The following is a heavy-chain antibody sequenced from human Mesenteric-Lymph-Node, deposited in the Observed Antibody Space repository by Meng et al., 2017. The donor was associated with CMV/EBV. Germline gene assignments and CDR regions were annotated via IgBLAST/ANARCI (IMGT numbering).Heavy chain of an antibody. Sequence: VCGGSVSSGSYYWSWMRQPPGKGLEWIGYIYYSGSTNYNPSLKSRVTISVDTSKNQFSLKLSSVTAADTAVYYCARATERPNYFDYWGQGTLVTVSS. CDR2: IYYSGST. CDR3: ARATERPNYFDY. D-gene: IGHD1-1*01. V-gene: IGHV4-61*01. J-gene: IGHJ4*02. CDR1: GGSVSSGSYY.